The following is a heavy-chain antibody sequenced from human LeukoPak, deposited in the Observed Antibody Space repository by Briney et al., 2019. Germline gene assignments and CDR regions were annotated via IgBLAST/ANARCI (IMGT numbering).Heavy chain of an antibody. CDR1: GFTFSSYE. CDR3: ASDSWGYSYAGSN. V-gene: IGHV3-48*03. D-gene: IGHD5-18*01. Sequence: GGSLRLSCAASGFTFSSYEMNWVRQAPGKGLEWVSYISSSGSTIYYADSVKGRFTISRDNAKNSLYLQMNSLRAEDTALYYCASDSWGYSYAGSNWGQGTLVTVSS. J-gene: IGHJ4*02. CDR2: ISSSGSTI.